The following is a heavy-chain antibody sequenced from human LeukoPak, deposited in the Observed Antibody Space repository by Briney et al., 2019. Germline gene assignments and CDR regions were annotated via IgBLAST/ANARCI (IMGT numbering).Heavy chain of an antibody. CDR2: IYTSGST. D-gene: IGHD1-26*01. V-gene: IGHV4-61*02. J-gene: IGHJ6*03. Sequence: PSETLSLTCTVSGGSISSGCYYWSWIRQPAGKGLEWIGRIYTSGSTNYNPSLKSRVTISVDTSKNQFSLKLSSVTAADTAVYYCARVESGSYSYYYYYMDVWGKGTTVTVSS. CDR1: GGSISSGCYY. CDR3: ARVESGSYSYYYYYMDV.